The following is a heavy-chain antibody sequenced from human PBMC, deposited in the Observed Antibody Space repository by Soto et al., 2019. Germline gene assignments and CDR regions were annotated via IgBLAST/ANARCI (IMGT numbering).Heavy chain of an antibody. CDR2: INHSGST. CDR1: GGSCSGYY. Sequence: XETLCLTCAVYGGSCSGYYWSWIRQPPGKGLEWIGEINHSGSTNYNPSLKSRVTISVDTSKNQFSLKLSSVTAADTAVYYCARGYYYGSGRLYYYYGMDVWGQGATVTVSS. J-gene: IGHJ6*01. CDR3: ARGYYYGSGRLYYYYGMDV. D-gene: IGHD3-10*01. V-gene: IGHV4-34*01.